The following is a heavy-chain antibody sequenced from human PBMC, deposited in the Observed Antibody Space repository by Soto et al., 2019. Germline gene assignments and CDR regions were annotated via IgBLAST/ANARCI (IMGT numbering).Heavy chain of an antibody. V-gene: IGHV3-9*01. CDR2: ISWNSGSI. D-gene: IGHD6-13*01. CDR1: GFTFDDYA. Sequence: EVQLVESGGGLVQPGRSLRLSCAASGFTFDDYAMHWVRQAPGKGLEWVSGISWNSGSIGYADSVKGRFTISRDNAKNSLYLQMNSLRAEDTALYYCAKAAAGTHYYYYMDVWGKGTTVTVSS. CDR3: AKAAAGTHYYYYMDV. J-gene: IGHJ6*03.